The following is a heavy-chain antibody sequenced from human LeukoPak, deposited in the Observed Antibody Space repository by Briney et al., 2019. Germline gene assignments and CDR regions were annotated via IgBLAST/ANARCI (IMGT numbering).Heavy chain of an antibody. CDR2: INHSGST. V-gene: IGHV4-34*01. CDR3: ARVYYSSSYDYWYFDL. D-gene: IGHD6-13*01. Sequence: SETLSLTCAVYGGSFSGYYWRWIRQPPGKGLEWCGEINHSGSTNYTPSLKSRITISVDTSKKQLALKVSAVTAADTAGYYFARVYYSSSYDYWYFDLWGRGTLVTVSS. J-gene: IGHJ2*01. CDR1: GGSFSGYY.